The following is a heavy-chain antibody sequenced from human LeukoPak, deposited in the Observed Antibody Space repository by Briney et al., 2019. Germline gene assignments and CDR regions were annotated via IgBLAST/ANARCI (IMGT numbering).Heavy chain of an antibody. CDR3: AKDNGDYDSFDC. Sequence: GGSVRLSCVPGKFIFTSGCIISNTHAPEKGLEWVANIREDGGHTNYVDSVKGRFTISRDNAKNSLYLQMNSLRAEDTALYYCAKDNGDYDSFDCWGPGTLVTVSS. J-gene: IGHJ4*02. D-gene: IGHD4-17*01. CDR2: IREDGGHT. V-gene: IGHV3-7*03. CDR1: KFIFTSGC.